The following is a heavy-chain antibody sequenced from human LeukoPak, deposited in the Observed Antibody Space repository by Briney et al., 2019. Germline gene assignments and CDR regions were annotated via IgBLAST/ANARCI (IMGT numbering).Heavy chain of an antibody. Sequence: SETLSLTCNVSGVSIRSGSYYWSWIRQPAGKGLEWIGRIYTSGTTNYNPSLKSRVTISVGTSKSQFSLKLSSVTAADTAVYYCAREVSDYDILTGWIDYWGQGTLVTVSS. V-gene: IGHV4-61*02. D-gene: IGHD3-9*01. CDR1: GVSIRSGSYY. J-gene: IGHJ4*02. CDR2: IYTSGTT. CDR3: AREVSDYDILTGWIDY.